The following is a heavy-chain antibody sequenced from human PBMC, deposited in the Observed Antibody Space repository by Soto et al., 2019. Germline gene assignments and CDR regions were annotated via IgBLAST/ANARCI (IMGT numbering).Heavy chain of an antibody. V-gene: IGHV1-2*02. J-gene: IGHJ4*02. D-gene: IGHD6-19*01. CDR2: INPNNGVT. Sequence: GASVKVSCKASGYMFTGFYLHWVRQAPGQGLEWMGWINPNNGVTTYAKNFQGRVTMTRDPSISTAYMELSSLRPDDTAVYFCAAAAIPVAGRHPDFWGQGTVVTVSS. CDR3: AAAAIPVAGRHPDF. CDR1: GYMFTGFY.